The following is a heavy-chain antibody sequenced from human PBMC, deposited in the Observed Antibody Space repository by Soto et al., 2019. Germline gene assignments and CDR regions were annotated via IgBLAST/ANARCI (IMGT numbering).Heavy chain of an antibody. V-gene: IGHV3-73*01. D-gene: IGHD6-19*01. CDR3: AKRTSGWYFDY. CDR2: IRGKSNNYAT. CDR1: GFTFTDSA. Sequence: GWSLRLSCAASGFTFTDSAFHWVRQASGKGLEWVGLIRGKSNNYATTHAASVTGRFSISRDNSKNTLYLQMNSLRAEDTAVYYCAKRTSGWYFDYWGQGTLVTVSS. J-gene: IGHJ4*02.